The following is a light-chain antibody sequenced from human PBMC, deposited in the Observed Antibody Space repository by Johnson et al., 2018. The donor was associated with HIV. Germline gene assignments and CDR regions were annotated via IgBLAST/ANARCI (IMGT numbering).Light chain of an antibody. CDR2: ENN. J-gene: IGLJ1*01. V-gene: IGLV1-51*02. CDR3: GTWNSSLSAHDYV. Sequence: SVLTQPPSVSAAPGQKVTISCSGRSSNIGSNSVSWYQQLPGTAPKLLIYENNKRPSGIPDRFSGSKSDTSATLGITGLQTGDEADYYCGTWNSSLSAHDYVFGTGTKVTVL. CDR1: SSNIGSNS.